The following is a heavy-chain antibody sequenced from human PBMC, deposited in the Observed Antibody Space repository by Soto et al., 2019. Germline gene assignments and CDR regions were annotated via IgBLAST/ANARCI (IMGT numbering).Heavy chain of an antibody. V-gene: IGHV1-18*04. J-gene: IGHJ6*02. D-gene: IGHD2-21*02. CDR1: GYTFTSYG. Sequence: VKVSCKASGYTFTSYGISWVRQAPGQGLEWMGWISAYNGNTNYAQKLQGRVTMTTDTSTSTAYMELRSLRSDDTAVYYCARHCGGDCYRLYYYYGMDVWGQGTTVTVSS. CDR3: ARHCGGDCYRLYYYYGMDV. CDR2: ISAYNGNT.